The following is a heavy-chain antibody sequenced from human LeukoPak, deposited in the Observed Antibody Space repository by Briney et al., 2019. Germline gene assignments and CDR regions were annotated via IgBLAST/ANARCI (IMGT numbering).Heavy chain of an antibody. CDR3: ARDYWWNYDY. CDR1: GFTFDDYA. D-gene: IGHD1-7*01. Sequence: GRSLRLSCAASGFTFDDYAMHWVRQAPGKGLEWVSGISWNSGSIGYADSVKGRFTISRDNSKNTIYLQMDSLRAEDTAIYYCARDYWWNYDYWGQGTLVTISS. V-gene: IGHV3-9*01. CDR2: ISWNSGSI. J-gene: IGHJ4*02.